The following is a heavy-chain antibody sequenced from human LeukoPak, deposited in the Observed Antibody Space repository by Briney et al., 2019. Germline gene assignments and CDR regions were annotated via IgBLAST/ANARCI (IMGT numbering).Heavy chain of an antibody. Sequence: SETLSLTCTVSGGSISSYYWSWIRQPPGKGLEWIGSIYYSGSTYYNPSLKSRVTISVDTSKNQFSLKLSSVTAADTAVYYCARLGLVVVAATGFYWGQGTLVTVSS. CDR3: ARLGLVVVAATGFY. D-gene: IGHD2-15*01. V-gene: IGHV4-59*05. J-gene: IGHJ4*02. CDR1: GGSISSYY. CDR2: IYYSGST.